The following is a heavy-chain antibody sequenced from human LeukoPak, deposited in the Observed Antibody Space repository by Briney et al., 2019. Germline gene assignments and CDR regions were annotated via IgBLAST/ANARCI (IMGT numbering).Heavy chain of an antibody. CDR2: IKQDGSEK. V-gene: IGHV3-7*03. J-gene: IGHJ4*02. CDR1: GFTFSSYW. CDR3: ARGIAWFGELSPYFDY. Sequence: GGSLRLSRAASGFTFSSYWMSWVRQAPGKGLEWVANIKQDGSEKYYVDSVKGRFTISRDNAKNSLYLQMNSLRAEDTAVYYCARGIAWFGELSPYFDYWGQGTLVTVSS. D-gene: IGHD3-10*01.